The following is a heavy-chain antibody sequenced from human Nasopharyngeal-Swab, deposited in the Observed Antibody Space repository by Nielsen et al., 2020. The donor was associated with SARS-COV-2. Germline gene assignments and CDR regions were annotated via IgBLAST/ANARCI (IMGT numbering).Heavy chain of an antibody. CDR3: TRDIGGKYGY. D-gene: IGHD4-23*01. J-gene: IGHJ4*02. V-gene: IGHV3-74*01. Sequence: GGSLRLSCAASGYTFSSYWMHWVRQAPGKGLVWVSRINIDGSVTDYADSVKGRFTISRDNARNTLYLQMSSLRGEDTAVYYCTRDIGGKYGYWGQGNLVTVSS. CDR1: GYTFSSYW. CDR2: INIDGSVT.